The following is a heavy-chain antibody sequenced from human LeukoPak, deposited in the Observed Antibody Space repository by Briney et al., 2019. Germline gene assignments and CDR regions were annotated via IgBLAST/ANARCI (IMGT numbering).Heavy chain of an antibody. CDR2: ISWNSGSI. D-gene: IGHD6-13*01. V-gene: IGHV3-9*01. CDR1: GFTFDDYA. CDR3: AKDRAAGYYYYGMDV. Sequence: GGSLRLSCAASGFTFDDYAMHWVRQASGKGLEWVSGISWNSGSIGYADSVKGRFTISRDNAKNSLYLQMNSLRAEDTALYYCAKDRAAGYYYYGMDVWGQGTTVTVSS. J-gene: IGHJ6*02.